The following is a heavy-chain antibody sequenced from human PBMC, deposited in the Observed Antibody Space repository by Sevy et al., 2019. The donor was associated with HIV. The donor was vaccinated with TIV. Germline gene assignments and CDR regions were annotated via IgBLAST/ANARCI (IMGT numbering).Heavy chain of an antibody. CDR3: TRVLGTISPYYYFGMDV. CDR1: GFTFGDYA. CDR2: IRIKTYGGTT. J-gene: IGHJ6*02. D-gene: IGHD3-3*01. V-gene: IGHV3-49*03. Sequence: GGSLRLSCTASGFTFGDYAMSWLRQAPGKGLEWVGFIRIKTYGGTTEYAASVKGRFTISRDDSKNIAYLQMNSLKTEDTAVYYCTRVLGTISPYYYFGMDVWGQGTTVTVSS.